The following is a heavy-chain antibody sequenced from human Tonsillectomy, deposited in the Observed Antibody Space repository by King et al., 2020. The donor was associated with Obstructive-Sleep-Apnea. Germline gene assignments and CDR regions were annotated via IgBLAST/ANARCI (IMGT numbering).Heavy chain of an antibody. Sequence: VQLVESGGGLVKPGGSLRLSCADSGLSFSDYYMSWIRQAPGKGLEWVSYISSSGSTTYYADSVKGRFTISRDKAKNSLYLQMNSLRAEDTAAYYCAREGPHCGGDCYSHWGQGTLVTVSS. D-gene: IGHD2-21*02. J-gene: IGHJ4*02. CDR1: GLSFSDYY. V-gene: IGHV3-11*01. CDR2: ISSSGSTT. CDR3: AREGPHCGGDCYSH.